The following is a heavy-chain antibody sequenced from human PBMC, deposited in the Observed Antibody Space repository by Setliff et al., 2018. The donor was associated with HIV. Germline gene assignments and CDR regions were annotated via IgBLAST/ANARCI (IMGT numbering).Heavy chain of an antibody. J-gene: IGHJ2*01. Sequence: GGSLRLSCAASEFTFSGHWMSWARQAPGKGLEWVANIKQDGSEKYYVDSVKGRFTISRDNAKNTLYLQMNSLRAEDTAVYYCTRDYRNLGFDLWGRGSLVTVSS. V-gene: IGHV3-7*01. CDR1: EFTFSGHW. CDR2: IKQDGSEK. D-gene: IGHD4-4*01. CDR3: TRDYRNLGFDL.